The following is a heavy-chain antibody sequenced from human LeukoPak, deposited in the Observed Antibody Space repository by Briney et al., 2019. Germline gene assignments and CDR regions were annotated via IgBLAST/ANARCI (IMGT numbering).Heavy chain of an antibody. D-gene: IGHD3-16*02. CDR2: ISGSGGST. Sequence: GGSLRLSCAASGFTFSTYTMNWVRQAPGKGLEWVSAISGSGGSTYYADSVKGRFTISRDNSKNTLYLQMNSLRAEDTAVYYCAKAKGELSLDYWGQGTLVTVSS. V-gene: IGHV3-23*01. J-gene: IGHJ4*02. CDR3: AKAKGELSLDY. CDR1: GFTFSTYT.